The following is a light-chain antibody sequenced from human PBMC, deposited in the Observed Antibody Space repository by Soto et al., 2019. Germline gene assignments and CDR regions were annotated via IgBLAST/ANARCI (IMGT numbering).Light chain of an antibody. CDR3: LQHKTFPWT. Sequence: DIQVTQSPSSLSASVGERVTITCRARQDIGNDLGWYQQEPGKAPRRLIYSASNLQSGVPSRFSGSRSGTEITLTISSLQPEDFVTYHCLQHKTFPWTFGQGTKVEMK. CDR2: SAS. V-gene: IGKV1-17*01. J-gene: IGKJ1*01. CDR1: QDIGND.